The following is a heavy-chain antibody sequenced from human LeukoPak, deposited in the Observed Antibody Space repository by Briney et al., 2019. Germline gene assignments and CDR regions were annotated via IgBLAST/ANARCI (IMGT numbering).Heavy chain of an antibody. CDR3: ARDYGDSERGFDY. Sequence: GGSLRLSCAVSGFSVSRNYMSWVRQAPGKGLEWVSLIYSDGTTYYADSVKGRFTISKDNSKNTLYLQMNRLRGEDTAIYYCARDYGDSERGFDYWGQGTPVTVSS. V-gene: IGHV3-53*01. CDR1: GFSVSRNY. J-gene: IGHJ4*02. D-gene: IGHD4-17*01. CDR2: IYSDGTT.